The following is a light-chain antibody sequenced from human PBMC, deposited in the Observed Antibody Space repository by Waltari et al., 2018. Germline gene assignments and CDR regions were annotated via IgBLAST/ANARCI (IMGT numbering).Light chain of an antibody. Sequence: VMTQSPLSLPVTPGQPASISCRSSQSLVHSDGNTYLNWFHQRPGQSPRRLIYQVSNRDSGVPDRFSGSGSGSDFTLEISRVEAEDVGTYFCMQGTHWPVYTFGQGTKLEIK. V-gene: IGKV2-30*02. CDR3: MQGTHWPVYT. J-gene: IGKJ2*01. CDR1: QSLVHSDGNTY. CDR2: QVS.